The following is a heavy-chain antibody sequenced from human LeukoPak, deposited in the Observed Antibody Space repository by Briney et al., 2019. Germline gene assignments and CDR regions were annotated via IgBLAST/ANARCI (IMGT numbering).Heavy chain of an antibody. CDR1: GFTFSSYS. J-gene: IGHJ6*02. CDR2: ISSSSYI. V-gene: IGHV3-21*01. Sequence: PGGSLRLSCAASGFTFSSYSMNWVRQAPGKGLEWVSSISSSSYIYYADSVKGRFTISRDNAKNSLYLQMNSLRAEDTAVYYCARGPPSGPGPWERYYDFWSTHSGGGMDVWGQGTTVTVSS. CDR3: ARGPPSGPGPWERYYDFWSTHSGGGMDV. D-gene: IGHD3-3*01.